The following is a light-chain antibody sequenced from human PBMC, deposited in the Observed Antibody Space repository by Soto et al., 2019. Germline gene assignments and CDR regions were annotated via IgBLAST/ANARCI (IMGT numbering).Light chain of an antibody. V-gene: IGKV1-39*01. J-gene: IGKJ4*01. Sequence: DIQMTQSPSSLSASVGDRVTITCRASQSITHYLNWYQQKPGKAPKLLIYDASSLQSGVPSRFSGGGSGTAFTXTXSSXQXXDFATYYCQQSYSTPLSFGGGTKVEIK. CDR2: DAS. CDR3: QQSYSTPLS. CDR1: QSITHY.